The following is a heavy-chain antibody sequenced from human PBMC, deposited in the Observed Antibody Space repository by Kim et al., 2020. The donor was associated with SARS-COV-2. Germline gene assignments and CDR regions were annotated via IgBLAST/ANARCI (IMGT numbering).Heavy chain of an antibody. J-gene: IGHJ3*02. V-gene: IGHV3-20*03. D-gene: IGHD6-6*01. CDR3: ARDWWGFYSSSSGAFDI. Sequence: VKGRFTISRDNAKNSLYLQMNSLRAEDTALYYCARDWWGFYSSSSGAFDIWGQGTMVTVSS.